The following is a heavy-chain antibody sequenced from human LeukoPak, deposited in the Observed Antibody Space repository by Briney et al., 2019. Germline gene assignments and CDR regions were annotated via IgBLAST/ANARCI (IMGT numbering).Heavy chain of an antibody. CDR3: ARSADFWSGYYSKPFDP. Sequence: SVKVSCKASGGTFSSYAISWVRQAPGQGLEWMGGIIPIFGTANYAQKFQGRVTITPDESTNTAYMELSSLRSEDTAVYYCARSADFWSGYYSKPFDPWGQGTLVTVSS. CDR1: GGTFSSYA. D-gene: IGHD3-3*01. CDR2: IIPIFGTA. J-gene: IGHJ5*02. V-gene: IGHV1-69*13.